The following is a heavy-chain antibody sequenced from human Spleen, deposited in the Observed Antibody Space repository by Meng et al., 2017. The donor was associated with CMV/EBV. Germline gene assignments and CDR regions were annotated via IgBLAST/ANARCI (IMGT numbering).Heavy chain of an antibody. CDR2: INHSGST. J-gene: IGHJ2*01. CDR1: GGSFVGYC. Sequence: YGGSFVGYCWRRIRPPSGRGLGWIGEINHSGSTNYNPSLKSRVTISVDTSKNQFSLKLSSVTAADTAVYYCARGRGFKGSSYWYFDLWGRGTLVTVSS. D-gene: IGHD3-10*01. CDR3: ARGRGFKGSSYWYFDL. V-gene: IGHV4-34*01.